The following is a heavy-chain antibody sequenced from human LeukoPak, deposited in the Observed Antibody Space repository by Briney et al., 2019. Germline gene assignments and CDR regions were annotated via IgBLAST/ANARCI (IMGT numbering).Heavy chain of an antibody. J-gene: IGHJ6*02. CDR1: GFTFSSYG. Sequence: PGGSPRLSCAASGFTFSSYGMHWVRQAPGKGLEWVAVISYDGSNKYYADSVKGRFTISRDNSKNTLYLQMNSLRAEDTAVYYCAKEIVVPAAISHYYYYGVDVWGQGTTVTVSS. V-gene: IGHV3-30*18. CDR2: ISYDGSNK. CDR3: AKEIVVPAAISHYYYYGVDV. D-gene: IGHD2-2*02.